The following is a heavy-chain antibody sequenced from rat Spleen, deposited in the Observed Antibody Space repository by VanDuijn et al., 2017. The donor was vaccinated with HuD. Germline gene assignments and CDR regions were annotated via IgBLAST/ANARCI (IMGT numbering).Heavy chain of an antibody. CDR1: GFTFSNYD. CDR3: ARHSANWELGFDY. J-gene: IGHJ2*01. Sequence: EVQLVESGGGLVQPGRSLKLSCAASGFTFSNYDMAWVRQAPTKGLEWVATISYDGSSTYYRDSVKGRFTISRDNAKSTLYLQMDSLRSEDTATYYCARHSANWELGFDYWGQGVMVTVSS. V-gene: IGHV5-29*01. CDR2: ISYDGSST. D-gene: IGHD5-1*01.